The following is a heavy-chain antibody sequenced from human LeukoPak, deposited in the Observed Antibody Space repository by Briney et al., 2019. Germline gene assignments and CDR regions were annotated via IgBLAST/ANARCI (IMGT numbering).Heavy chain of an antibody. V-gene: IGHV3-48*03. CDR3: AGPPASCYRIDY. Sequence: GGSLRLSCTASGITFSDYEMNWVRQVPGKGLEWVSYISSSGSSIYYADSVKGRFTISRDNTNNSLFLQMNSLRDEDAALYYCAGPPASCYRIDYWGQGTLVTVSS. J-gene: IGHJ4*02. CDR1: GITFSDYE. D-gene: IGHD3-16*02. CDR2: ISSSGSSI.